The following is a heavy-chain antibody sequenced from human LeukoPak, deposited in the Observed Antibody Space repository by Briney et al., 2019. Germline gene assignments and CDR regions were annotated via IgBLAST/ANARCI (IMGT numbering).Heavy chain of an antibody. CDR3: AKTQGYYDA. CDR2: IWGADDKT. CDR1: GFTVSTTL. D-gene: IGHD2-15*01. J-gene: IGHJ5*02. V-gene: IGHV3-23*01. Sequence: GGSLRLTCTVSGFTVSTTLMDWVRQAPGKGLELVSGIWGADDKTVYGDAVKGRFTISRDNSKNTLYLQMNSLRADDTAVYYCAKTQGYYDAWGQGALVTVSS.